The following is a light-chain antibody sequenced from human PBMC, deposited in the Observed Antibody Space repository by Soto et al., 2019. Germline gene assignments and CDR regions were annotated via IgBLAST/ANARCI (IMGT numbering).Light chain of an antibody. J-gene: IGKJ4*01. V-gene: IGKV3-15*01. CDR2: DTS. Sequence: PSALSVYPREGATLSCRASQGIGDTLAWYQHKPGQTPRLLIYDTSTRATGVPTRFSGSRSGAEFTLTINSLQSEEFAVYYCQPYNKWPLTFGGGTKVDIK. CDR3: QPYNKWPLT. CDR1: QGIGDT.